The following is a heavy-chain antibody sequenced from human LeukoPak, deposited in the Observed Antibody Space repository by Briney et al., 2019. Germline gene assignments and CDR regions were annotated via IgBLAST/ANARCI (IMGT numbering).Heavy chain of an antibody. J-gene: IGHJ4*02. D-gene: IGHD2-15*01. V-gene: IGHV4-4*07. Sequence: SETLSLTCTVSGGSISSYYWSWIRQPAGKGLEWIGRICPSGSTSYDPSLKSRVSMSVDTSKNQFYLKLTSVTAADTAVYYCARDPSLFSGYFDSWGQGTLVTVSS. CDR3: ARDPSLFSGYFDS. CDR1: GGSISSYY. CDR2: ICPSGST.